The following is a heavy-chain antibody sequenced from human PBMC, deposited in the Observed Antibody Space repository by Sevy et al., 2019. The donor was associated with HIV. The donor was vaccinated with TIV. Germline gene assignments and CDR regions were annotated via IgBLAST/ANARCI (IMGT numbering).Heavy chain of an antibody. Sequence: GGYLRLSCAASGFTFSKYSMSWIRQTPGKGLEWVSTLSFGCGKINYADSVKGRFTISRDDSRNTFYLQMNSLRAEDTAIYYCAREGCTKPHDYWGQGTVVTVSS. CDR2: LSFGCGKI. CDR3: AREGCTKPHDY. J-gene: IGHJ4*02. CDR1: GFTFSKYS. V-gene: IGHV3-23*01. D-gene: IGHD2-8*01.